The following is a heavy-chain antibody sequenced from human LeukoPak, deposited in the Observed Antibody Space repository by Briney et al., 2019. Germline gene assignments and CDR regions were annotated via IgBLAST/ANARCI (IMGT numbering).Heavy chain of an antibody. Sequence: SETLSLTCTVSGGSISSYYWSWIRQPPGKGLEWIGYISYSGSTNYNPSLKSRVTISIDTSKNQFSLKLRSVTAADTAMYYCARQGYDILTGYIDAFDIWGQGTMVTVSS. CDR3: ARQGYDILTGYIDAFDI. J-gene: IGHJ3*02. CDR1: GGSISSYY. V-gene: IGHV4-59*08. CDR2: ISYSGST. D-gene: IGHD3-9*01.